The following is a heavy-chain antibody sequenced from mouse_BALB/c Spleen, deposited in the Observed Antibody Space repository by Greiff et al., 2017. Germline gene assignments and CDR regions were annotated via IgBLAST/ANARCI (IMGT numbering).Heavy chain of an antibody. Sequence: GGGLVQPGGSLKLSCAASGFDFSRYWMSWVRQAPGKGLEWIGEINPDSSTINYTPSLKDKFIISRDNAKNTLYLQMSKVRSEDTALYYCASSSITTVVARYFEVWGAGTTVTVAS. CDR2: INPDSSTI. D-gene: IGHD1-1*01. V-gene: IGHV4-1*02. J-gene: IGHJ1*01. CDR3: ASSSITTVVARYFEV. CDR1: GFDFSRYW.